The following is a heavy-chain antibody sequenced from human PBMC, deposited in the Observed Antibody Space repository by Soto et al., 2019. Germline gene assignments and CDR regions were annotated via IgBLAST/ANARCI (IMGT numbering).Heavy chain of an antibody. CDR3: AREKRSDRDYGGNSDAFDI. D-gene: IGHD4-17*01. CDR2: IYYSGST. CDR1: GGSISSGGYY. Sequence: QVQLQESGPGLVKPSQTLSLTCTVSGGSISSGGYYWSWIRQHPGKGLEWIGYIYYSGSTYYNPSLKSRVTISVDTSKNQFSLKLSSVTAADTAVYYCAREKRSDRDYGGNSDAFDIWGQGTMVTVSS. J-gene: IGHJ3*02. V-gene: IGHV4-31*03.